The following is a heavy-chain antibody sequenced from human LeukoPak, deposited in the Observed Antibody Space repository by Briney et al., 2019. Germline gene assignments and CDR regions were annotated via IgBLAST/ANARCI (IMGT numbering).Heavy chain of an antibody. V-gene: IGHV1-18*01. J-gene: IGHJ4*02. D-gene: IGHD1-26*01. CDR2: ISAYNGNT. CDR1: GYTFTSYG. CDR3: ARDSGVGATGPVSDY. Sequence: ASVKVSCKASGYTFTSYGISWVRLAPGQGLEWMGWISAYNGNTNYAQKLQGRVTMTTDTSTSTAYMELRSLRSDDTAVYYCARDSGVGATGPVSDYWGQGTLVTVSS.